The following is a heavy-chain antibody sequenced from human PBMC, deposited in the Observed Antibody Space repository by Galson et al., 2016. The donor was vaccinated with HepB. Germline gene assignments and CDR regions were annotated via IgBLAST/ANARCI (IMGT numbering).Heavy chain of an antibody. CDR1: GDTFSSYA. Sequence: SVKVSCKASGDTFSSYAISWVRQAPGQGLEWMGGIIHIFGTTNYAQKFPGRVTITPDDSTSTAYMELSSLRSEDTAVYYCARDPGVAAAGHYNGLDVWGQGTTVTVSS. D-gene: IGHD6-13*01. J-gene: IGHJ6*02. CDR2: IIHIFGTT. CDR3: ARDPGVAAAGHYNGLDV. V-gene: IGHV1-69*13.